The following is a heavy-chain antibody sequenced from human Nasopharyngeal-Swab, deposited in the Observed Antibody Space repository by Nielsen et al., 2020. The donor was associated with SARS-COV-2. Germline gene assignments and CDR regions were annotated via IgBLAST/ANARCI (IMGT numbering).Heavy chain of an antibody. D-gene: IGHD2-2*01. V-gene: IGHV1-69*13. Sequence: SVKVSCKASGGTLSSYAISWVRQAPGQGLEWMGGIIPIFGTANYAQKFQGRVTITADESTSTAYMELSSLRSEDTAVYYCARVVPAALGGMDVWGQGTTVTVSS. CDR2: IIPIFGTA. CDR1: GGTLSSYA. J-gene: IGHJ6*02. CDR3: ARVVPAALGGMDV.